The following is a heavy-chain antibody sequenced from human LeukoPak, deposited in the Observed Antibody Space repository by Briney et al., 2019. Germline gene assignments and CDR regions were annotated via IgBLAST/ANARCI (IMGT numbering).Heavy chain of an antibody. J-gene: IGHJ4*02. D-gene: IGHD5-24*01. CDR1: GGSFSGYY. V-gene: IGHV4-34*09. Sequence: SETLSLTCAVYGGSFSGYYWSWIRQPPGKGLEWIGYIYYSGNVHYNPSLKSRVVISEDRSNNHFSLRLSSVTAADTAVYYCARGAYVEMGTIDGHFDYWGQGTLVTVSP. CDR2: IYYSGNV. CDR3: ARGAYVEMGTIDGHFDY.